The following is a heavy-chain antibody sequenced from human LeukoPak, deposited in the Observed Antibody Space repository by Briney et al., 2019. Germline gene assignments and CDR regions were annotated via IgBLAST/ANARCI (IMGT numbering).Heavy chain of an antibody. Sequence: QPGGSLRLSCAASGFTFSIDGLHWVRQAPGKGLEWVAVIYYDGYNTYYADSVKGRFTISRDNPKNMMYLQMDSLSPEDTAVYYCARAGGSGSYNAFDIWGPGTMVTVSS. CDR1: GFTFSIDG. J-gene: IGHJ3*02. V-gene: IGHV3-33*01. D-gene: IGHD3-10*01. CDR2: IYYDGYNT. CDR3: ARAGGSGSYNAFDI.